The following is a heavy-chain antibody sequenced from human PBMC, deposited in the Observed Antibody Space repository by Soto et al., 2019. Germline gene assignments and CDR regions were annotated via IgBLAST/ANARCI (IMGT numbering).Heavy chain of an antibody. V-gene: IGHV3-48*03. CDR3: ASMITPDY. Sequence: GGSLRLSCAASGFTLSSYDMHWVRQAPGKGLEWLSSITSSDNSIYHADSVKGRFTTSRDNAKNSLYLQMNSLSAEDTAVYYCASMITPDYWGQGTLVTVSS. CDR2: ITSSDNSI. J-gene: IGHJ4*02. CDR1: GFTLSSYD. D-gene: IGHD3-16*01.